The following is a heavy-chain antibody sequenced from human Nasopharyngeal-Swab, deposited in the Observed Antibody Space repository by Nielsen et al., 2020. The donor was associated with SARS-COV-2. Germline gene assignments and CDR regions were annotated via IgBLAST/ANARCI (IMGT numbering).Heavy chain of an antibody. V-gene: IGHV4-39*07. D-gene: IGHD3-3*01. J-gene: IGHJ5*02. Sequence: SETLSLTCTVSGGSLNSNNSYCGWIRQPPEKALEWIGGLYYSRTTYYNPSLKSRVTISLDTSKNQFSLKLNSLTAADTAVYFCARAIKIFGAVVGSFDPWGQGTLVTVSS. CDR1: GGSLNSNNSY. CDR2: LYYSRTT. CDR3: ARAIKIFGAVVGSFDP.